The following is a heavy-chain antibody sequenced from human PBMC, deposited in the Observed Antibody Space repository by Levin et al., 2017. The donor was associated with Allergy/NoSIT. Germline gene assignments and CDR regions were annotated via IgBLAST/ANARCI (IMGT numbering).Heavy chain of an antibody. Sequence: SETLSLTCTVSGGSVSSGSYYWSWIRQPPGKGLEWIGYIYYSGSTNYNPSLKSRVTISVDTSKNQFSLKLSSVTAADTAVYYCARVRSSGWFTDWGQGTLVTVSS. CDR1: GGSVSSGSYY. V-gene: IGHV4-61*01. J-gene: IGHJ4*02. CDR3: ARVRSSGWFTD. D-gene: IGHD6-19*01. CDR2: IYYSGST.